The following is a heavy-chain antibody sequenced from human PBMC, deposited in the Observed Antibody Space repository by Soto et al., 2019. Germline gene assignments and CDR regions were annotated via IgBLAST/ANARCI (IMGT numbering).Heavy chain of an antibody. D-gene: IGHD5-12*01. V-gene: IGHV4-59*12. Sequence: SETLSLTCTVSGGSISSYYWSWIRQPPGKGLEWIGYIYYSGSTNYNPSLKSRVTISVDTSKNQFSLKLSSVTAADTAVYYCARERTYGYSGSLYWFDPWGQGTLVTVSS. J-gene: IGHJ5*02. CDR2: IYYSGST. CDR1: GGSISSYY. CDR3: ARERTYGYSGSLYWFDP.